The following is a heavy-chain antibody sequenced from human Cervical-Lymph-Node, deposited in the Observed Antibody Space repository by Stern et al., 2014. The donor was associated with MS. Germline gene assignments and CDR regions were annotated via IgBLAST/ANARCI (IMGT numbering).Heavy chain of an antibody. CDR3: ARGRIAAAGTNWFDP. V-gene: IGHV1-8*01. CDR2: LNPNSGNT. CDR1: AYTSTSYD. D-gene: IGHD6-13*01. Sequence: HVQLVQSGAEANKPGASVKVSFKPPAYTSTSYDINCVRQATGQGLEWLGWLNPNSGNTGYAQKFQGRGTMTRNTAISTAYMELSSLRSEDTAVYYCARGRIAAAGTNWFDPWGQGTLVTVSS. J-gene: IGHJ5*02.